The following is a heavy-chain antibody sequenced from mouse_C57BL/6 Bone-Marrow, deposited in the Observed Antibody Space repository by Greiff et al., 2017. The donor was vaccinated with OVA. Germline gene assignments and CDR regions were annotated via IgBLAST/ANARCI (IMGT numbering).Heavy chain of an antibody. CDR3: ARSGYYGSSFYFDY. CDR1: GYTLTSYW. D-gene: IGHD1-1*01. CDR2: IHPNSGST. Sequence: QVQLKQPGAELVKPGASVKLSCKASGYTLTSYWMHWVKQRPGQGLEWIGMIHPNSGSTNYNEKFKSKATLTVAKSYSTAYMQLSSLTSEDAAVYYCARSGYYGSSFYFDYWGQGTTLTVSS. J-gene: IGHJ2*01. V-gene: IGHV1-64*01.